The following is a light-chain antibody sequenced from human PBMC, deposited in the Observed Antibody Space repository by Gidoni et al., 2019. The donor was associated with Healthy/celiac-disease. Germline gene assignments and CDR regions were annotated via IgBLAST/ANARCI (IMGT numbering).Light chain of an antibody. Sequence: EIVMTQSPATLSVSPGERATLSSRASQIVSSNLAWYQQKPGQAPMLLIYGAYTRATGIPARFSGSVSGTEFTLTISSLQSEDFAVYYCQQYNNWPPLYTFXXXTKLEIK. CDR1: QIVSSN. CDR3: QQYNNWPPLYT. J-gene: IGKJ2*01. V-gene: IGKV3-15*01. CDR2: GAY.